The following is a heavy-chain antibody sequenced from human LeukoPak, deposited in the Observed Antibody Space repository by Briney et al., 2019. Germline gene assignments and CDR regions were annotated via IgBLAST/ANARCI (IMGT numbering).Heavy chain of an antibody. V-gene: IGHV4-4*02. D-gene: IGHD3-10*01. CDR3: ARERTMVRGMSWFDP. CDR2: IYTSGST. Sequence: SETLSLTCAVSGGSISSSNWWSWVRQPPGKGLEWIGRIYTSGSTNYNPSLKSRVSISVDTSKNQFSLKLSSVTAADTAVYYCARERTMVRGMSWFDPWGQGTLVTVSS. CDR1: GGSISSSNW. J-gene: IGHJ5*02.